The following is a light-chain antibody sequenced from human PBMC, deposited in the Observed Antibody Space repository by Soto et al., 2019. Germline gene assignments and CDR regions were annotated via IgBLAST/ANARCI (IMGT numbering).Light chain of an antibody. Sequence: QSVLTQPPSASGTPGQRVNIACSGSSSHIGSTTVKWYQQLPGTAPKLLIYNNNQRPSGVPDRFSGSKSGTSASLAISGLQSEDEADYYCAAWDDSLNGVVFGGGTKLTVL. CDR2: NNN. CDR3: AAWDDSLNGVV. J-gene: IGLJ3*02. V-gene: IGLV1-44*01. CDR1: SSHIGSTT.